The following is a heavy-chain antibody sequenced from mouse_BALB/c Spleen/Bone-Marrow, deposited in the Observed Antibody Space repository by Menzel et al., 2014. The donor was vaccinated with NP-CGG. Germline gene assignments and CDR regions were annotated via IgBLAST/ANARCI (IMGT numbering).Heavy chain of an antibody. V-gene: IGHV1-9*01. Sequence: VQVVESGAELMKPGASVKISCKATGYTFSSYWIEWVKQRPGHGLEWIGEILPGSGSTNYNEMFKGKATFTADTSSNPAYMQLSSLTSEDSAVYYCARRGYDGYHWGQGTTLTVSS. CDR2: ILPGSGST. CDR3: ARRGYDGYH. D-gene: IGHD2-3*01. J-gene: IGHJ2*01. CDR1: GYTFSSYW.